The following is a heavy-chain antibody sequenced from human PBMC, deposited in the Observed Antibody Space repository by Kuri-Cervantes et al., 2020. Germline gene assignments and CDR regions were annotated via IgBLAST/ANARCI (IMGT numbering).Heavy chain of an antibody. CDR1: KFTVSSHW. Sequence: GGSLRLSCAASKFTVSSHWMNWVRQAPGKGLEWVANINPDGGAKSYVDSVKGRFTISRDNAKNSLYLQMNSLRAEDTAVYYCASGDYVRGAFDIWGQGTMVTVSS. J-gene: IGHJ3*02. V-gene: IGHV3-7*01. CDR2: INPDGGAK. CDR3: ASGDYVRGAFDI. D-gene: IGHD4-17*01.